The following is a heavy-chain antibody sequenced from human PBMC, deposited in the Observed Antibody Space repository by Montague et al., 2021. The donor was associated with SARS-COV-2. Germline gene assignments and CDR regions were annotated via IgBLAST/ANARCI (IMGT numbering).Heavy chain of an antibody. D-gene: IGHD6-13*01. J-gene: IGHJ5*02. CDR2: IDWDDDK. CDR1: GFSLSTSGVC. Sequence: PALVKPTQTLTLTRTFSGFSLSTSGVCVSWIRQPPGKALEWLARIDWDDDKYYSTSLKTRLTISKDTSKNQVVLTMTNMDPVDTATYYCARILVAAAGSPFDPWGQGTLVTVSS. V-gene: IGHV2-70*11. CDR3: ARILVAAAGSPFDP.